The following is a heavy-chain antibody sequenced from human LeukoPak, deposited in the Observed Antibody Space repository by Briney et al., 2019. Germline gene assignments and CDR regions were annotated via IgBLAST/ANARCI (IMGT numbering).Heavy chain of an antibody. D-gene: IGHD2-2*01. J-gene: IGHJ1*01. Sequence: GASVKVSCKASGYTFTGYYMHWVRQAPGQGLEWMGWINPNSGGTNYARKFQGRVTMTRDTSISTAYMELSRLRSDDTAVYYCARVVVPAVLEYFQHWGQGTLVTVSS. V-gene: IGHV1-2*02. CDR2: INPNSGGT. CDR1: GYTFTGYY. CDR3: ARVVVPAVLEYFQH.